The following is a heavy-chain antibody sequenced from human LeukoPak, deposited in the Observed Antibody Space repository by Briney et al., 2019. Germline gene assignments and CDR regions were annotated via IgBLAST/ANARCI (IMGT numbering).Heavy chain of an antibody. CDR2: IYYSGST. J-gene: IGHJ4*02. D-gene: IGHD6-19*01. Sequence: PSETLSLTCTVSGGSISSYYWSWIRQPPGKGLEYIGYIYYSGSTNYNPSPKSRVTISVDTSKNHFSLNLRSVTAADTAVYYCARLVAGKDYYFDYWGQGTLVTVSS. CDR1: GGSISSYY. CDR3: ARLVAGKDYYFDY. V-gene: IGHV4-59*08.